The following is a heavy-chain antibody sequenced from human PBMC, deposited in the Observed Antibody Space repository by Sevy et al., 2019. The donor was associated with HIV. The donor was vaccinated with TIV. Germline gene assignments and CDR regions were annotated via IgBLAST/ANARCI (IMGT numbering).Heavy chain of an antibody. J-gene: IGHJ6*02. V-gene: IGHV3-23*01. CDR2: ISGSGGST. CDR1: GFTFSSYA. D-gene: IGHD2-2*01. Sequence: GGSLRLSCAASGFTFSSYAMSWVRQAPEKGLEWVSAISGSGGSTYYADSVKGRFNISRDNSKTTLYLQMNSLRAEDTAVYYCTKAFCPRLVVPAAVKYYYYGMDVWGQGTTVTVSS. CDR3: TKAFCPRLVVPAAVKYYYYGMDV.